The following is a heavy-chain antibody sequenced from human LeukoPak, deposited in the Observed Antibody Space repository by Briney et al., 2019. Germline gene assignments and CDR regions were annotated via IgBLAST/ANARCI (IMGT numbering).Heavy chain of an antibody. CDR3: ARGFCSGGSCYLFDS. J-gene: IGHJ4*02. V-gene: IGHV4-4*07. Sequence: SETLSLTSTVPGGSISGSYWSWIRQPARKGLEWIGRIYSSGSTNYNPSLKSRVTMSVDRSKNQVSLKLNSVTAADTAVYYCARGFCSGGSCYLFDSWGQGTLVTV. CDR2: IYSSGST. CDR1: GGSISGSY. D-gene: IGHD2-15*01.